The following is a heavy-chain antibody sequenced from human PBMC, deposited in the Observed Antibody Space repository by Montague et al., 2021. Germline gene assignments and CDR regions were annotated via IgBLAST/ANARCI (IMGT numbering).Heavy chain of an antibody. CDR3: ASERDRYYYMDI. Sequence: SETLSLTCTVSRSLINSDYYWGWIRQPLGKGLEWMGSVSHGGRTYYNPSLKSRVTISVDTSNNHFSLKLSSVTAADTAMHYCASERDRYYYMDIWGKGTTITVSS. CDR2: VSHGGRT. V-gene: IGHV4-38-2*02. CDR1: RSLINSDYY. J-gene: IGHJ6*03.